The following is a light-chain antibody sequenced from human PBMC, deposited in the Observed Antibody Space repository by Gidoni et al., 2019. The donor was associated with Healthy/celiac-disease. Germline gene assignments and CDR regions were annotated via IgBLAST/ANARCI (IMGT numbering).Light chain of an antibody. CDR3: SSYTSSSTLDVV. J-gene: IGLJ2*01. CDR1: SSDVGAYHY. CDR2: EVS. V-gene: IGLV2-14*01. Sequence: QSALTQPASVSGSPGQSITISCTGTSSDVGAYHYVSWYQQRPGKAPKVMIYEVSNRPSGVSNRFSGSKSGNTASLTISGLQAEDEADYYCSSYTSSSTLDVVFGGGTKLTVL.